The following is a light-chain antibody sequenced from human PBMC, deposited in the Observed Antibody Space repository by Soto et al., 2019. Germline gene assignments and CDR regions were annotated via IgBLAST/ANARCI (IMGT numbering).Light chain of an antibody. CDR1: SSDVGVYNS. CDR3: SSYAGTHIV. CDR2: DVS. J-gene: IGLJ1*01. V-gene: IGLV2-8*01. Sequence: QSALTQPPSASGSPGQSVTISCTGTSSDVGVYNSVSWYQQHPAQAPKLMIYDVSKRPSGVPARFSGSKSGNTASLTVSGLQAEDEADYYCSSYAGTHIVFGTGTKLTVL.